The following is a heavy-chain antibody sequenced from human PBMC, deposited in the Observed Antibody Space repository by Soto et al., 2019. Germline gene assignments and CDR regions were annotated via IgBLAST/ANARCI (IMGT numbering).Heavy chain of an antibody. CDR1: GFSSSSYW. Sequence: GSLRLSCAASGFSSSSYWINWVRQAPGKGLEWVSTMSGDGSAKYYADSVKGRFTISRDNSKDTPSLQMNSLRAEDAAMYYCAKAWGIDYWGQGTLVTVCS. V-gene: IGHV3-23*01. J-gene: IGHJ4*02. D-gene: IGHD7-27*01. CDR2: MSGDGSAK. CDR3: AKAWGIDY.